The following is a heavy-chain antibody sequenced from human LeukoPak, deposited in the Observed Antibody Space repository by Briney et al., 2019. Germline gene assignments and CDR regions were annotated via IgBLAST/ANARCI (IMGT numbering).Heavy chain of an antibody. CDR1: GSTSNNYG. Sequence: PGGSLRLSCAVSGSTSNNYGMSWVRQAPGKGLEWVSGISGSGDATLYADSVKGRFTISRDDAKNMMFLQMNSLRADDTAVYYCVRDFRSADYWGQGILVTVSS. CDR2: ISGSGDAT. V-gene: IGHV3-23*01. J-gene: IGHJ4*02. CDR3: VRDFRSADY.